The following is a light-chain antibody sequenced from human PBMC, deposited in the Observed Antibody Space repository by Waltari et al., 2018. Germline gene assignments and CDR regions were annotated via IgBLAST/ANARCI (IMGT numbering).Light chain of an antibody. CDR2: GAS. CDR1: QSVSSSY. V-gene: IGKV3-20*01. Sequence: EIVLTQSPGTLSLSPGERATLSCRASQSVSSSYLAWYPQKPGQAPRHLIYGASSRAAGNPDRFSGSGSGTDFTLTISRLEPEDFAVYYCQQYGSSPITFGPGTKVDIK. J-gene: IGKJ3*01. CDR3: QQYGSSPIT.